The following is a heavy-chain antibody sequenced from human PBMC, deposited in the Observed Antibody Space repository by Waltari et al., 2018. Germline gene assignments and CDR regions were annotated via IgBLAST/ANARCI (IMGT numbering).Heavy chain of an antibody. J-gene: IGHJ4*02. CDR1: GFLFSDSA. Sequence: VRLLESGGGLVQPGGSLILPRSAPGFLFSDSAIGWVRQSPEKGLEWVSAISGSGHLAHYADSVKGRFTISRDNSKNTLYLQMNSLRAGDTAIYYCAKLWDLSGYWGQGALVTVSS. D-gene: IGHD1-26*01. CDR2: ISGSGHLA. CDR3: AKLWDLSGY. V-gene: IGHV3-23*01.